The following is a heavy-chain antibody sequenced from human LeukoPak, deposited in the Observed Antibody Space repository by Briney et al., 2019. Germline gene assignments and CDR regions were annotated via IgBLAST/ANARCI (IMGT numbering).Heavy chain of an antibody. CDR3: ARYQLGVFYFDY. CDR2: IYYSGST. J-gene: IGHJ4*02. D-gene: IGHD2-2*01. Sequence: SETLSLTCTVSGGSISSGGYYWSWIRQHPGKGLEWIGYIYYSGSTYYNPSLKSRVTISVDTSKNQFSLKLSSVTAADTAVYYCARYQLGVFYFDYWGRGTLVTVSS. CDR1: GGSISSGGYY. V-gene: IGHV4-31*03.